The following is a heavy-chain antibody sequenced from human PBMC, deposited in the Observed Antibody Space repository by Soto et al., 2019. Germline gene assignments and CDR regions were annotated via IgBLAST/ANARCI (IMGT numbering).Heavy chain of an antibody. V-gene: IGHV4-59*01. Sequence: QVQLQESGPGLVKPSETLTLTCTVSGGSISSYYWSWIRQPPGKGLECIGYIYYSGSTNYNPSLKSRVTISVDTSKNQFSLKLSSVTAADTAVYYCARVDCSGGRCYAWYFDYWGQGTLVTVSS. CDR2: IYYSGST. CDR3: ARVDCSGGRCYAWYFDY. CDR1: GGSISSYY. J-gene: IGHJ4*02. D-gene: IGHD2-15*01.